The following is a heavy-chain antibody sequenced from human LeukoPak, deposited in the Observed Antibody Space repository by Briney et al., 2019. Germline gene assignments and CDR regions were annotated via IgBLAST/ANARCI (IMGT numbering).Heavy chain of an antibody. CDR1: GGSISSNSYY. CDR2: IYYSGGT. D-gene: IGHD1-26*01. Sequence: ASETLSLTCTVSGGSISSNSYYWGWIRQPPGKRLEWIGSIYYSGGTYNNPSLKSRVTISVDTSKNQFSLKLTSVTPADTAVYYCARGGIVGSRTNWFDPWGQGILVTVSS. J-gene: IGHJ5*02. CDR3: ARGGIVGSRTNWFDP. V-gene: IGHV4-39*07.